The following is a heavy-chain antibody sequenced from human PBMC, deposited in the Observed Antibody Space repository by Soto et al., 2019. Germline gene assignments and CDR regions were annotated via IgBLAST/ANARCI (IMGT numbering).Heavy chain of an antibody. CDR1: GCSFSNYG. J-gene: IGHJ4*02. D-gene: IGHD4-17*01. CDR2: ISSSGVST. V-gene: IGHV3-64*01. CDR3: ARYPTTVVTTVDY. Sequence: PGGSLRLCCAASGCSFSNYGMHWVRQAPGKGLEYVSAISSSGVSTYYANSVKGRFTISRDNSKNTLYLQMNSLRAEDTAVYYCARYPTTVVTTVDYWGQGTLVTVSS.